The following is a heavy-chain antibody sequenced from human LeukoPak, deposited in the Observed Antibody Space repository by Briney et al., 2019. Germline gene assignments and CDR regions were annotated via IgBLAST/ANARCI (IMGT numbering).Heavy chain of an antibody. CDR2: ISSSGSYI. D-gene: IGHD3-10*01. J-gene: IGHJ6*02. CDR1: GFTFTRYS. V-gene: IGHV3-21*04. CDR3: GKRELWHGSGEDA. Sequence: GGSLRLSCAASGFTFTRYSMNWVRQAPGKGLEWVSSISSSGSYIFYAQSVEGRFIISRDNSKNTLYLQMHSLRAEDTAVYYCGKRELWHGSGEDAWGQGTTVTVSS.